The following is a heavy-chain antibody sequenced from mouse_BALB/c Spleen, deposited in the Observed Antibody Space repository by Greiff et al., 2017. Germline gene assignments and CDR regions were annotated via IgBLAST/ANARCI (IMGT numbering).Heavy chain of an antibody. D-gene: IGHD1-1*01. CDR1: GFSLTSYG. V-gene: IGHV2-3*01. Sequence: QVQLQQSGPGLVAPSQSLSITCTVSGFSLTSYGVSWVRQPPGKGLEWLGVIWGDGSTNYHSALISRLSISKDNSKSQVFLKLNSLQTDDTATYYCAKPVDYYGSSYVWGAMDYWGQGTSVTVSS. CDR2: IWGDGST. J-gene: IGHJ4*01. CDR3: AKPVDYYGSSYVWGAMDY.